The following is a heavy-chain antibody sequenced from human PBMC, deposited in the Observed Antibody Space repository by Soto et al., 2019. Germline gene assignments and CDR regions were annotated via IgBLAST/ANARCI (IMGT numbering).Heavy chain of an antibody. D-gene: IGHD1-26*01. J-gene: IGHJ6*02. CDR1: GFTFSSCA. CDR3: GKGRSYYYYYGVDV. Sequence: EVHLLESGGALVQPGGSLRLSCAASGFTFSSCAMGWVRQAPGKGLEWVSDIIDSGGSTYYADSVKGRFTISRDNYESTLYLQMNSLRAEDTAVYYCGKGRSYYYYYGVDVWGQGTTVTVSS. V-gene: IGHV3-23*01. CDR2: IIDSGGST.